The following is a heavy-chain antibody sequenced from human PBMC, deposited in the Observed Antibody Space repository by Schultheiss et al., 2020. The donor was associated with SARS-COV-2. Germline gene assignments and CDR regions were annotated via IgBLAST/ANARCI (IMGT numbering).Heavy chain of an antibody. CDR3: AGGFGTFSAPDAFDM. CDR1: GFTFGDYH. Sequence: SCAASGFTFGDYHVGWVRQAPGKGLECVAYTSSGSAYTYYADSVKGRFTISRDDAKKSLYLQMNSLRPGDTAVYFCAGGFGTFSAPDAFDMWGQGTMVTVSS. V-gene: IGHV3-11*03. J-gene: IGHJ3*02. D-gene: IGHD3-10*01. CDR2: TSSGSAYT.